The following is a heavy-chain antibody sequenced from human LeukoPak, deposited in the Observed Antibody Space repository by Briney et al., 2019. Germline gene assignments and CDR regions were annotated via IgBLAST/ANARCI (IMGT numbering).Heavy chain of an antibody. V-gene: IGHV3-48*01. D-gene: IGHD1-1*01. CDR2: IGIDSGNT. J-gene: IGHJ4*02. CDR3: ARDHNYAFDN. CDR1: GFPFIEYS. Sequence: GGSLRLSCTASGFPFIEYSMNWVRQAPGKGLEWISYIGIDSGNTKYADSVRGRFAISADKAKNSLYLQMNSLRVEDTAVYYCARDHNYAFDNWGQGTLVSVAS.